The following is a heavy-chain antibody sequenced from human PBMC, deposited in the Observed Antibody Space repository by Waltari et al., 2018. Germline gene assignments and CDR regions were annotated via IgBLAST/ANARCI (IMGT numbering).Heavy chain of an antibody. D-gene: IGHD2-15*01. Sequence: QVQLQESGPGLVKPSETLSLTCAVSGYSISSGYYWGWIRQPPGKGLEWIGSIYHSGSTDYNPSLKSRVTISVDTSKNQFSLKLSSVTAADTAVYYCARRGYSVNAFDIWGQGTMVTGSS. J-gene: IGHJ3*02. CDR2: IYHSGST. CDR1: GYSISSGYY. CDR3: ARRGYSVNAFDI. V-gene: IGHV4-38-2*01.